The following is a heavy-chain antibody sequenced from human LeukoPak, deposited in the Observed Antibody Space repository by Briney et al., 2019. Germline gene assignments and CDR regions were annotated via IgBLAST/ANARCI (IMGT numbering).Heavy chain of an antibody. D-gene: IGHD1-26*01. CDR2: IHYSGTT. CDR3: ARQSGSYLNFDY. J-gene: IGHJ4*02. Sequence: SETLSLTCTVSGGSINNNYWSWIRQPPGKGLEWIGWIHYSGTTNYNPSLKSRVTISEDTSKNQFSLKLSSVTAADTAVYYCARQSGSYLNFDYWGQGTLVTVSS. V-gene: IGHV4-59*08. CDR1: GGSINNNY.